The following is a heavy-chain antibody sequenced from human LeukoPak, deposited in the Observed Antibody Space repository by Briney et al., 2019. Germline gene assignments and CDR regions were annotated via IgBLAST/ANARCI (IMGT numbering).Heavy chain of an antibody. Sequence: SETLSLTRAVYGGSFSGYYWSWIRQPPGKGLEGVGEINHSGSTNYNPSLQSRVTISVDTTKNQFSPKLSSVTAADTAVYYCARDPRCDLSYWFDPWGQGTLVTVSS. CDR3: ARDPRCDLSYWFDP. V-gene: IGHV4-34*01. J-gene: IGHJ5*02. CDR1: GGSFSGYY. CDR2: INHSGST.